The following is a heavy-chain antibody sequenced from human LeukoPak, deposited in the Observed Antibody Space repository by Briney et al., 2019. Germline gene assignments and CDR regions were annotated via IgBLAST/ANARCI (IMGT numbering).Heavy chain of an antibody. V-gene: IGHV4-59*01. CDR2: IYYSGST. CDR3: ARLVVVAAHFDY. Sequence: PSETLSLTCTVSGDSIIGSYWSWIRQPPGKGLEWIGYIYYSGSTNYNPSLKSRVTISVDTSKNQFSLKLSSVTAADTAVYYCARLVVVAAHFDYWGQGTLVTVSS. D-gene: IGHD2-15*01. CDR1: GDSIIGSY. J-gene: IGHJ4*02.